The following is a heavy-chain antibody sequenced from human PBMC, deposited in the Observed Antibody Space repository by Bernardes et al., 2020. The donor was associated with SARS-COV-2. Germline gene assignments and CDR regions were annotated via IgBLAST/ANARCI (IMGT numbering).Heavy chain of an antibody. J-gene: IGHJ4*02. V-gene: IGHV4-59*01. CDR2: IDDRGST. CDR3: AREQWLAHYFDY. CDR1: GASIGRYY. Sequence: SETLSLTCTVSGASIGRYYWSWIRQPPGKGLEWIGYIDDRGSTNYNPSLKSRVTLLVDTSNNQFSLRLSSVTAADTAVYYCAREQWLAHYFDYWGQGTLVIVSS. D-gene: IGHD6-19*01.